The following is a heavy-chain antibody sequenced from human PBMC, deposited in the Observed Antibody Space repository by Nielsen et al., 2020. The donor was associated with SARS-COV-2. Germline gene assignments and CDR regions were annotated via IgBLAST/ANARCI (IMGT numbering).Heavy chain of an antibody. Sequence: SETLSLTCAVYGGSFSGYYWSWIRQPPGKGLEWIGEINHSGSTNYNPSLKSRVTISVDKSKNQFSLKLSSVTAADTAVYYCARDQGSVGASFDYWGQGTLVTVSS. D-gene: IGHD3-10*01. V-gene: IGHV4-34*01. CDR1: GGSFSGYY. J-gene: IGHJ4*02. CDR3: ARDQGSVGASFDY. CDR2: INHSGST.